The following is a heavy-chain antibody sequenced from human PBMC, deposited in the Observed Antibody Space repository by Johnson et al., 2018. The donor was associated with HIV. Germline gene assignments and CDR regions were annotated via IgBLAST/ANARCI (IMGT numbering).Heavy chain of an antibody. CDR3: VRARGYSLAFDI. CDR1: GFTFSNYG. V-gene: IGHV3-30*02. CDR2: IRYDGSHK. Sequence: QVQLVESGGGVVQPGGSLRLSCAASGFTFSNYGMHWVRQAPGKGLEWVAFIRYDGSHKYYVDSVKGRFTISRDNSKNTLYLQMNSLRAGDTAVYYCVRARGYSLAFDIWGQGTMVTVSS. D-gene: IGHD2-21*01. J-gene: IGHJ3*02.